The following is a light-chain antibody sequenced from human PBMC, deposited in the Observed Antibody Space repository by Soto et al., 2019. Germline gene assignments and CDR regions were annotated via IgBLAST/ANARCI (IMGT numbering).Light chain of an antibody. CDR3: QQHFNLSPT. V-gene: IGKV1-33*01. J-gene: IGKJ5*01. Sequence: DIQMTQSPSSLSASVGDRVTITCRASQSIRSYLNWNQQKPGKAPKLLISDASSLEAGVPQRFSGSGFGTDFTLAISSLQAEDFATYFCQQHFNLSPTFGPGTLLEIK. CDR2: DAS. CDR1: QSIRSY.